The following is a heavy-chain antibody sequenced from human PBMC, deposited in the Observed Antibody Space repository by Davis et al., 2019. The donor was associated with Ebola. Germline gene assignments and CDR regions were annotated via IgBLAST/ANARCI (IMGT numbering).Heavy chain of an antibody. Sequence: ASVKVSCKASGGTFSSYAISWVRQAPGQGLEWMGIINPSGGSTSYAQKFQGRVTMTRDTSTSTVYMELSSLRSEDTAVYYCAHGRYSSSSGRWSFLFDYWGQGTLVTVSS. V-gene: IGHV1-46*01. CDR2: INPSGGST. D-gene: IGHD6-6*01. CDR1: GGTFSSYA. J-gene: IGHJ4*02. CDR3: AHGRYSSSSGRWSFLFDY.